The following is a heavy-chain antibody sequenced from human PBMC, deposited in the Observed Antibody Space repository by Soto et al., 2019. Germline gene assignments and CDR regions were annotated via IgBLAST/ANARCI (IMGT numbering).Heavy chain of an antibody. D-gene: IGHD1-26*01. CDR3: ASGGAGSGPFTWELPDH. CDR1: GNTFTYRY. CDR2: ITPFSGDV. Sequence: QMQLVQSGAEVKRTGSTVTVSCKALGNTFTYRYLHWVRQAPGQALEWMGWITPFSGDVHYAQKFQERVTITGDRSMNTSYMRMSSLRSDYTAMYYCASGGAGSGPFTWELPDHWGQGTLVTVSS. V-gene: IGHV1-45*02. J-gene: IGHJ4*02.